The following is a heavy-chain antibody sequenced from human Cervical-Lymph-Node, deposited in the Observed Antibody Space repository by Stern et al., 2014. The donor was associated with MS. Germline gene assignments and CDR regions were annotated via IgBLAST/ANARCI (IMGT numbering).Heavy chain of an antibody. V-gene: IGHV1-69*01. J-gene: IGHJ3*02. Sequence: QVQLVQSGAEVKKPGSSVKVSCKASGGTFSSYAISWVRQAPVHGLEWMGGIIPIFGTAKYAQKVQGRVTITADESTSTAYMELSSLRSEDTAVYYCARERPPYYYDSSGYYHHDAFDIWGQGTMVTVSS. CDR1: GGTFSSYA. CDR3: ARERPPYYYDSSGYYHHDAFDI. D-gene: IGHD3-22*01. CDR2: IIPIFGTA.